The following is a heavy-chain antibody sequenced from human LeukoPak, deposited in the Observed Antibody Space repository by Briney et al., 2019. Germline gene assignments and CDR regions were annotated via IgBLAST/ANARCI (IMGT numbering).Heavy chain of an antibody. J-gene: IGHJ6*02. CDR1: GGSISSGGYY. Sequence: PSETLSLTCTVSGGSISSGGYYWSWIRQHPGKGLEWIGYIYYSGSTYYNPSLKSRVTISVDTSKNQFSLKLSSVTAADTAAYYCASLSDVYGMDVWGQGTTVTVSS. CDR3: ASLSDVYGMDV. CDR2: IYYSGST. V-gene: IGHV4-31*03.